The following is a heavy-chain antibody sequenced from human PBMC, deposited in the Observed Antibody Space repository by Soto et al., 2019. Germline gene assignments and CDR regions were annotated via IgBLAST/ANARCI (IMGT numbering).Heavy chain of an antibody. J-gene: IGHJ4*02. Sequence: GASVKVSCKASGYTFTSYAMHWVRQAPGQRLEWMGWINAGNGNTKYSQKFQGRVTITRDTSASTAYMELSSLRSEDTAVYYCAREGQLATAFDYWGQGTLVTVSS. CDR2: INAGNGNT. D-gene: IGHD6-13*01. CDR1: GYTFTSYA. V-gene: IGHV1-3*01. CDR3: AREGQLATAFDY.